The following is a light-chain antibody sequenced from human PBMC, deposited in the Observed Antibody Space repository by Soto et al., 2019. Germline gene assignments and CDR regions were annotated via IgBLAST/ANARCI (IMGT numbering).Light chain of an antibody. CDR3: VAWDDSLNGPL. Sequence: QSALTQPPSASGTPGQVVTISCSGSSSNIGSNTVNWYQHLPGTAPKLLIHTDSLRPSGVPGRFTAFKSGTSASLAISGLQSEDEADYYCVAWDDSLNGPLFGGGTQLTVL. CDR2: TDS. V-gene: IGLV1-44*01. CDR1: SSNIGSNT. J-gene: IGLJ2*01.